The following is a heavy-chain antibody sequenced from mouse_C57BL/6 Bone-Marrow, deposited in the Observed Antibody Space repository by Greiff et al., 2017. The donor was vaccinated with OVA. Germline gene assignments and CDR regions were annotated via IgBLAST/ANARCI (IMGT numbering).Heavy chain of an antibody. J-gene: IGHJ4*01. Sequence: QVHVKQSGAELARPGASVKLSCKASGYTFTSYGISWVKQRTGQGLEWIGEIYPRSGNTYYNEKFKGKATLTADKSSSTAYMELRSLTSEDSAVYFCARSARLLRAMDYWGQGTSVTVSS. CDR3: ARSARLLRAMDY. CDR2: IYPRSGNT. D-gene: IGHD2-3*01. CDR1: GYTFTSYG. V-gene: IGHV1-81*01.